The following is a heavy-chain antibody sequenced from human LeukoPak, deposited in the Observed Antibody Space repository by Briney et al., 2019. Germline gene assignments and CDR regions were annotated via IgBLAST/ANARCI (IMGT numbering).Heavy chain of an antibody. V-gene: IGHV3-21*01. CDR3: VRLRRNSDTSGYYYYYDF. D-gene: IGHD3-22*01. J-gene: IGHJ4*02. Sequence: AGGSLRLSCAASGYTFSSFSINWVRQAPGKGLEWVSSISVRSNYIYYADSVRGRFTISRDDARDSLYLQMNSLRAEDTAVYYCVRLRRNSDTSGYYYYYDFWGQGTLVTVSS. CDR2: ISVRSNYI. CDR1: GYTFSSFS.